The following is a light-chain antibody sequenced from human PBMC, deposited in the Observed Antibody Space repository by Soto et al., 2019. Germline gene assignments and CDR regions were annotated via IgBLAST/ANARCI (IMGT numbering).Light chain of an antibody. Sequence: QPVLTQPPSASGTPGQRVTISCSGSSSNIGSNYVYWYQQLPGTAPKLLIYTNNQRPSGVPDRFSGSKSGTSASLAISGLRSEDEADYYCATWDDSLSGWEFGGGTKLTVL. CDR1: SSNIGSNY. CDR2: TNN. V-gene: IGLV1-47*02. CDR3: ATWDDSLSGWE. J-gene: IGLJ3*02.